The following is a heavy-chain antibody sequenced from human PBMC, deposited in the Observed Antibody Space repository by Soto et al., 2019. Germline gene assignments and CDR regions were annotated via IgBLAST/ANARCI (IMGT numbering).Heavy chain of an antibody. D-gene: IGHD6-13*01. CDR3: ARGIAAAGSEDFDY. CDR1: GYTFTSYG. CDR2: ISAYNGNT. Sequence: ASVKVSCKASGYTFTSYGISWVRQAPGQGLEWMGWISAYNGNTNYAQKLQGRVTMTTDASTSTAYMELRSLRSDDTAVYYCARGIAAAGSEDFDYWGQGTLVTVSS. J-gene: IGHJ4*02. V-gene: IGHV1-18*01.